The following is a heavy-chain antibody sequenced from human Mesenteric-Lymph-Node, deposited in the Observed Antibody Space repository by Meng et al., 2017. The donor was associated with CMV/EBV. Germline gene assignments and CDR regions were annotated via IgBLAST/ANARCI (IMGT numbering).Heavy chain of an antibody. V-gene: IGHV4-59*01. CDR2: IYDSGNT. D-gene: IGHD6-13*01. Sequence: SETLSLTCTVSGGSITSYYWSWIRQPPGKGLEWIGYIYDSGNTDYNPSLRGRATISIDTSKNELTLKVTSVTAADTAVYYCARGSSGYTNSWYRHWGQGTLVTVSS. CDR3: ARGSSGYTNSWYRH. CDR1: GGSITSYY. J-gene: IGHJ4*02.